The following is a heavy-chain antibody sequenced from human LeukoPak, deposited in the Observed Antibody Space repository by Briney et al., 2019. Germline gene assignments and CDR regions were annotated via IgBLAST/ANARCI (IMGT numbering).Heavy chain of an antibody. CDR2: INWNGGST. CDR3: ARDSTQPGPVVVAATYAGFDY. Sequence: GGSLRLSCAASGFTFDDYGMSWVRQAPGKGLEWVSAINWNGGSTGYADSVKGRFTISRDNAKNSLYLQMNSLGAEDTALYYCARDSTQPGPVVVAATYAGFDYWGQGTLVTVSS. V-gene: IGHV3-20*04. J-gene: IGHJ4*02. D-gene: IGHD2-15*01. CDR1: GFTFDDYG.